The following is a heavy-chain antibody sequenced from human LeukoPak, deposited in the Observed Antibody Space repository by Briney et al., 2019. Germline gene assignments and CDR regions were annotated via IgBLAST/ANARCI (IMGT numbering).Heavy chain of an antibody. D-gene: IGHD1-26*01. CDR3: ARGQEATTGQLPDWFDP. CDR2: INHSGGT. V-gene: IGHV4-34*01. CDR1: GGSISSYY. Sequence: PSETLSLTCTVSGGSISSYYWSWIRQPPGKGLEWIGEINHSGGTNCNPSLKSRVTLSIDLSKNQFSLKLTSVTAADTAVYFCARGQEATTGQLPDWFDPWGRGTLVTVSS. J-gene: IGHJ5*02.